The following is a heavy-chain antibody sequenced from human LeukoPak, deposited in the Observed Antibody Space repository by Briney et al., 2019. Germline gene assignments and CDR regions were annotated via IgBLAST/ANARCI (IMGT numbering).Heavy chain of an antibody. J-gene: IGHJ4*02. CDR3: AKLIAVAGTDDY. Sequence: GGSLRLSCAASGFTVSSNYMSWVRQAPGKGLEWVSAISDSGGSTYYADSVKGRFTISRDNSKNTLYLQMNSLRAEDTAVYYCAKLIAVAGTDDYWGQGTLVTVSS. CDR2: ISDSGGST. CDR1: GFTVSSNY. V-gene: IGHV3-23*01. D-gene: IGHD6-19*01.